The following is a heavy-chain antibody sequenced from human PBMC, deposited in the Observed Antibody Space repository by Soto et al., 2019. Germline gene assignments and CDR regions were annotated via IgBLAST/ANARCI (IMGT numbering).Heavy chain of an antibody. CDR3: ARGRVTIFGVVTPNWFDP. CDR1: GYSFTSYW. CDR2: IYPGDSDT. Sequence: HXESLKVSWKCSGYSFTSYWIGLVLQMPGKGLEWMGIIYPGDSDTRYSPSFQGQVTISADKSISTAYLQWSSLKASDTAMYYCARGRVTIFGVVTPNWFDPWGQGTLVTVSS. J-gene: IGHJ5*02. V-gene: IGHV5-51*01. D-gene: IGHD3-3*01.